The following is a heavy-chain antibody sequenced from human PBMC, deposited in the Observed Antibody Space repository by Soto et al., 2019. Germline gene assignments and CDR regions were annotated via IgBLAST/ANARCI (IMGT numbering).Heavy chain of an antibody. D-gene: IGHD3-3*01. CDR2: IYHIGST. Sequence: SETLSLTCAVSGYSISSGYYWGWIRQPPGKGLEWIGSIYHIGSTYYNPSLKSRVTISVDTSKNQFSLKLSSVTAADTAVYYCGRGFSVEWRGYLQGFDYWGQGTLVTVSS. J-gene: IGHJ4*02. CDR1: GYSISSGYY. CDR3: GRGFSVEWRGYLQGFDY. V-gene: IGHV4-38-2*01.